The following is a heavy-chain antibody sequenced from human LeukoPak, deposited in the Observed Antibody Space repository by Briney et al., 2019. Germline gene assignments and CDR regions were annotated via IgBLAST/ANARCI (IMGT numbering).Heavy chain of an antibody. D-gene: IGHD5-24*01. CDR3: ARDNSVRDEAWWFNP. CDR1: GYTFTSNY. J-gene: IGHJ5*02. Sequence: ASVKVSRKAFGYTFTSNYMHWVRQAPGQGPEWMGVISPSGGSTTYAQKFQGRVTLTRDMSASTDYLELSSLRSEDTAVYYCARDNSVRDEAWWFNPWGQGTLVTVSS. V-gene: IGHV1-46*01. CDR2: ISPSGGST.